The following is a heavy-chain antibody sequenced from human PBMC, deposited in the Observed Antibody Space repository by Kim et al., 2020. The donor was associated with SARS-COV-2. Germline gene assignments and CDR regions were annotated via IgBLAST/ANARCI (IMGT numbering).Heavy chain of an antibody. CDR3: ARDRYGDYEP. J-gene: IGHJ5*02. CDR1: GGSISSYY. D-gene: IGHD4-17*01. Sequence: SETLSLTCTVSGGSISSYYWSWIRQPPGKGLEWIGYIYYSGSTNYNPSLKSRVTISVDTSKNQFSLKLSSVTAADTAVYYCARDRYGDYEPWGQGTLVTVSS. V-gene: IGHV4-59*13. CDR2: IYYSGST.